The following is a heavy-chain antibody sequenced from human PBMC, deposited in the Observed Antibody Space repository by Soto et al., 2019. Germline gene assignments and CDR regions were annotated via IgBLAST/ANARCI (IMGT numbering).Heavy chain of an antibody. J-gene: IGHJ6*03. D-gene: IGHD3-9*01. Sequence: SETLSLTCAVYGGSFSGYYWSWIRQPPGKGLEWIGEINHSGSTNYNPSLKSRVTISVDTSKNQFSLKLSSVTAADTAVYYCARGVKRAGLTGYPRPNYYMDVWGKGATVTVSS. CDR3: ARGVKRAGLTGYPRPNYYMDV. CDR2: INHSGST. V-gene: IGHV4-34*01. CDR1: GGSFSGYY.